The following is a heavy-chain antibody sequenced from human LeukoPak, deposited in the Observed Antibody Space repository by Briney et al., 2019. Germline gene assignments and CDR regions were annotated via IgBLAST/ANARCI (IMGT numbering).Heavy chain of an antibody. J-gene: IGHJ6*03. D-gene: IGHD5-12*01. CDR1: GGTFSSHA. CDR3: ARAITYYYYYYYMDV. V-gene: IGHV1-69*01. Sequence: SVRVSCKASGGTFSSHAISWVRQAPGQGLEWMGGIIPIFGTANYAQKFQGRVTITADESTSTAYMELSSLRSEDTAVYYCARAITYYYYYYYMDVWGKGTTVTVSS. CDR2: IIPIFGTA.